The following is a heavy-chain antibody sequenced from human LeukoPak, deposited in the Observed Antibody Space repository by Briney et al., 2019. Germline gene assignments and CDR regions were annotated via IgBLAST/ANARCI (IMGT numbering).Heavy chain of an antibody. D-gene: IGHD5-18*01. CDR3: ARDPLPWIQLWFPDY. CDR1: GFTFSSYG. CDR2: IWYDGSNK. Sequence: PGGSLRLSCAASGFTFSSYGMHWVRQAPGKGLEWVAVIWYDGSNKYYADSVKGRFTISRDNSKNTLYLQMNSLRAEDTAVYYCARDPLPWIQLWFPDYWGQGTLVTVSS. V-gene: IGHV3-33*01. J-gene: IGHJ4*02.